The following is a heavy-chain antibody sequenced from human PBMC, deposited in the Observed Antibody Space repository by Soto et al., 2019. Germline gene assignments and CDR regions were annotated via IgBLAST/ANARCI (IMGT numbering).Heavy chain of an antibody. V-gene: IGHV3-23*01. J-gene: IGHJ4*02. CDR1: GFTVRDYN. D-gene: IGHD6-19*01. CDR2: LSPGGTER. CDR3: AKTSQSNSGPAPFDY. Sequence: SLRLSGAASGFTVRDYNMAGGRQAPGKGLEWLSILSPGGTERYYADSVKGRFTISSDTSKNTLYLQMNSLRGEETAVYYCAKTSQSNSGPAPFDYCGRRPLVTVSS.